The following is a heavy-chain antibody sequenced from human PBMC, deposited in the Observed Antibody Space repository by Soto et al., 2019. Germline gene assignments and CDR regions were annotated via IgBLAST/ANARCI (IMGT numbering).Heavy chain of an antibody. Sequence: QITLNESGPTVVRPTETLTLTCRFSGFSLTTSGVGVGWIRQSPGKAPEWLALIYWADDKRYSASLQRRLTITKDTSKNQVVLTLSDSDPTDTATYYCAHRVLRTVFGLVTTTAIDFDFWGQGTPVAVSS. D-gene: IGHD3-3*01. CDR2: IYWADDK. V-gene: IGHV2-5*02. J-gene: IGHJ4*02. CDR1: GFSLTTSGVG. CDR3: AHRVLRTVFGLVTTTAIDFDF.